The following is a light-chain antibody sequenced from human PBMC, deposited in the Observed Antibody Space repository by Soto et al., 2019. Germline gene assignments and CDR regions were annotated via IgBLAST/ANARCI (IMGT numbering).Light chain of an antibody. CDR3: CSYAGSYTLGV. CDR2: DVS. J-gene: IGLJ2*01. CDR1: SSDVGGYNY. V-gene: IGLV2-11*01. Sequence: QSVLTQPRSVSGSPGQSVTISCTGTSSDVGGYNYVSWYQQHPDKAPKLMIYDVSKRPSGVPDRFSGSKSGNTASLTISGLQAEDEADYYCCSYAGSYTLGVFGGGTKVPVL.